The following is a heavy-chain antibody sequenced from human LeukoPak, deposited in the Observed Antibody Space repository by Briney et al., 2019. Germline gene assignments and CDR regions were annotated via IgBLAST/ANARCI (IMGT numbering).Heavy chain of an antibody. Sequence: SETLSLTCTVSGGSISSGGYYWSWIRQHPGKGLEWIGYIYYSGSTYYNPSLKSRVTISVDTSKNQFSLKLSSVTAADTAVYYCARELRGGIAAAPGWFDPWSQGTLVTVSS. J-gene: IGHJ5*02. CDR1: GGSISSGGYY. CDR3: ARELRGGIAAAPGWFDP. D-gene: IGHD6-13*01. V-gene: IGHV4-31*03. CDR2: IYYSGST.